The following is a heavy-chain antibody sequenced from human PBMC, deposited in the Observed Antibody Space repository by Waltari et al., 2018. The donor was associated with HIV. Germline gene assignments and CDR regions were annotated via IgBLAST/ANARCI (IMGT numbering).Heavy chain of an antibody. CDR1: GDSISSYY. D-gene: IGHD3-9*01. CDR3: AREEYYDILACPPDGLDV. CDR2: IFTSGST. Sequence: QVQLQESGPGLVKPSETLSLTCTVSGDSISSYYWTWIRRPAGKGLEWIGRIFTSGSTRYHPSPQSRVTMSLDTSKNQFSPKLTSVTAAETAGYYCAREEYYDILACPPDGLDVWGQGTTVNVS. V-gene: IGHV4-4*07. J-gene: IGHJ6*02.